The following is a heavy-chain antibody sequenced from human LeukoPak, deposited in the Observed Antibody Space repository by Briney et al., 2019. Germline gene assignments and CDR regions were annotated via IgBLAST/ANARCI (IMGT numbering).Heavy chain of an antibody. V-gene: IGHV4-59*01. CDR2: IYYSGST. J-gene: IGHJ5*02. CDR1: GGSISGYY. D-gene: IGHD3-3*01. Sequence: SPSETLSLTCTVSGGSISGYYWSWIRQPPGKGLEWIGYIYYSGSTNYNPSLKSRVTISVDTSKNQFSLKLSSVTAADTAVYYCARGLLTRSPLLVDPWGQGTLVTVSS. CDR3: ARGLLTRSPLLVDP.